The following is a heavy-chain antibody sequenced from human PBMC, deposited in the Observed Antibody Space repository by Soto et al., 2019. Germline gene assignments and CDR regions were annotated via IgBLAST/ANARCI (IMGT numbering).Heavy chain of an antibody. D-gene: IGHD3-10*01. CDR1: GYTFTAYY. V-gene: IGHV1-2*02. CDR2: INPTFGDT. J-gene: IGHJ6*02. CDR3: ARNMDYYYGPGSGNGHGF. Sequence: QVQLVQSGAEVKEPGDSVRVSCEASGYTFTAYYIHWVRQAPGQGLEWMGWINPTFGDTTYAQDFQGRVSKTRDMSISTVYRELSRLTSDDTAIYYCARNMDYYYGPGSGNGHGFWGQGTTVTVFS.